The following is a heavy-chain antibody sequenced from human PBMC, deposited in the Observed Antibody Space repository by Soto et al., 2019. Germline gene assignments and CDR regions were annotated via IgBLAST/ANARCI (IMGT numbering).Heavy chain of an antibody. CDR3: ARPVGATFAFDV. D-gene: IGHD1-26*01. Sequence: ASVKGYCKASGYTFTNYYMHWVRQAPGQGLEWMGIINPSGGSTSYAQKFQGRVTMTRDTSTSTVYMGLTSLRFEDTAVYYCARPVGATFAFDVWGQGTMVTVSS. J-gene: IGHJ3*01. CDR2: INPSGGST. V-gene: IGHV1-46*01. CDR1: GYTFTNYY.